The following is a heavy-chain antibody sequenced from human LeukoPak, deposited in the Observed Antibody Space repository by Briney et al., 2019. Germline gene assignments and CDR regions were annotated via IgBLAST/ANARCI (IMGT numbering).Heavy chain of an antibody. CDR2: IYYSGST. Sequence: SETLSLTCTVSGGSISSSSYYWGWIRQPPGKGLEWIGSIYYSGSTYYNPSLKSRVTISVDTSKNQFSLKLSSVTAADTAVYYCAASIAARQNKEYFDYWGQGTLSPSPQ. V-gene: IGHV4-39*07. J-gene: IGHJ4*02. D-gene: IGHD6-6*01. CDR1: GGSISSSSYY. CDR3: AASIAARQNKEYFDY.